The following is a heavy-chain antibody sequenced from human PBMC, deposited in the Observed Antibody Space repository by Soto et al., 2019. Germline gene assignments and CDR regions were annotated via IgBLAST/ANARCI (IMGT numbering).Heavy chain of an antibody. D-gene: IGHD6-19*01. CDR3: GPRGAVADPRGY. Sequence: PSETLSLTCAFYGGSFSDFYWTWIRQLPGKGLEWIGEINHSGSTNYNPSLKSRVAISVDTSKNQFSLNLRSVTAADTAVYYCGPRGAVADPRGYWGQGTLVTVSS. V-gene: IGHV4-34*01. CDR2: INHSGST. J-gene: IGHJ4*02. CDR1: GGSFSDFY.